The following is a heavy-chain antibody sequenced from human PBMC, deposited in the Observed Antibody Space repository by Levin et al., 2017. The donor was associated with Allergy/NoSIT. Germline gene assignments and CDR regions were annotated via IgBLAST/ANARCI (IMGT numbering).Heavy chain of an antibody. CDR3: VKDIVFGTSSWALDY. J-gene: IGHJ4*02. CDR1: GFTFSSFG. CDR2: ISYDGNDK. V-gene: IGHV3-30*18. Sequence: SCAASGFTFSSFGMHWVRQAPGKGLEWVAVISYDGNDKYYADSVKGRFTISRDNPKNTLYLQMNSLRTEDTAVYYCVKDIVFGTSSWALDYWGQGTLVTVSS. D-gene: IGHD6-13*01.